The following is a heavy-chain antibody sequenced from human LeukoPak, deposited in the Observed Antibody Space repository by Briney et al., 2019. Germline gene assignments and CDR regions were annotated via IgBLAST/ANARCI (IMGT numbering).Heavy chain of an antibody. V-gene: IGHV4-59*01. J-gene: IGHJ4*02. Sequence: SETLSLTCTVSGGSISSYYWSWIRQPPGKGLEWIGYIYYSGSTNYNPSLKSRVTISVDTSKNQFSLKLSSVTAADTAVYYCARVPPRYDIFDYWGQGTLVTVSS. CDR1: GGSISSYY. CDR2: IYYSGST. D-gene: IGHD3-9*01. CDR3: ARVPPRYDIFDY.